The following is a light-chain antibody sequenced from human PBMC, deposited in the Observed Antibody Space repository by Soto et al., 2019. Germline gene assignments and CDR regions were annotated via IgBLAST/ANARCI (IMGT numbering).Light chain of an antibody. Sequence: QSVLTQPPSVSGAPGQRVTISCTGSSSNIGAGYDVHWYQQLPGTAPKLLIYGNSTRPSGVPDRFSGSKSGTSASLAITGLQAEDEAAYYCQSYDRSLSGWVFGGGTKLTVL. V-gene: IGLV1-40*01. CDR3: QSYDRSLSGWV. CDR1: SSNIGAGYD. J-gene: IGLJ3*02. CDR2: GNS.